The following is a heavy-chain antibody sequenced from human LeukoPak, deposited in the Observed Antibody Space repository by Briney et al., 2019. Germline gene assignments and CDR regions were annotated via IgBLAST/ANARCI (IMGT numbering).Heavy chain of an antibody. Sequence: SVTLSLTCTVSGGSISSGDYYWSWIRQPPGKGLEWIGYIYYSGSTYYNPSLKSRVTISVDTSKNQFSLKLSSVTAADTAVYYCARGIVVVTAAIAWFDPWGQGTLVTVSS. D-gene: IGHD2-2*01. CDR2: IYYSGST. J-gene: IGHJ5*02. V-gene: IGHV4-30-4*08. CDR3: ARGIVVVTAAIAWFDP. CDR1: GGSISSGDYY.